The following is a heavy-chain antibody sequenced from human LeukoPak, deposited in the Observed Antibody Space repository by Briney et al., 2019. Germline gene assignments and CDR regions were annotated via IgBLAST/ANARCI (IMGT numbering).Heavy chain of an antibody. V-gene: IGHV3-7*01. Sequence: PGGSLRLSCAASGFTFSSYWMSWVRQAPGKGLEWVANIKQDGREKYYVDSVKGRFTISRDNAKNSLYLQMNSLRAEDTAVYYCARVDFWSGYYNVADYWGQGTLVTVSS. D-gene: IGHD3-3*01. CDR3: ARVDFWSGYYNVADY. J-gene: IGHJ4*02. CDR1: GFTFSSYW. CDR2: IKQDGREK.